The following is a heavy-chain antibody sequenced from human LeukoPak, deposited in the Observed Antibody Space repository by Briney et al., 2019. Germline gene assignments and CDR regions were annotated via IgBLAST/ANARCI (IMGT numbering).Heavy chain of an antibody. CDR3: XRXXXXWSXRFDP. V-gene: IGHV4-30-4*01. J-gene: IGHJ5*02. CDR2: INYSGSA. Sequence: SETLSLTCTVSGGSISSANYYWSWIRQPPGKGLEWIGYINYSGSAFYNPSLESRIIISVDTSKNQISLKVTSVTAADSAEYYXXRXXXXWSXRFDPWGQGTLVTVSS. CDR1: GGSISSANYY.